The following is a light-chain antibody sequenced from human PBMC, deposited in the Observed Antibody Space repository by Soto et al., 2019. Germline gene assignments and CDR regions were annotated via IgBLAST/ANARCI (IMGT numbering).Light chain of an antibody. CDR1: SSDVGAYNS. CDR3: CSSAPESTYV. J-gene: IGLJ1*01. Sequence: QSVLGQSASVSGSPGQWFTISCTGTSSDVGAYNSVSWYQQHPHRAPQVIIYKGTQRPSGVSNRFSGPTSGNAASLTISALQTDEEADYFCCSSAPESTYVCGTGT. V-gene: IGLV2-23*01. CDR2: KGT.